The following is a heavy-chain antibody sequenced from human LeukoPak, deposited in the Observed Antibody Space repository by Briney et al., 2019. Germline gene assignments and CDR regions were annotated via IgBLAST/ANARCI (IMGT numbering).Heavy chain of an antibody. V-gene: IGHV5-51*01. J-gene: IGHJ4*02. CDR3: ARVLIRGDEIDY. D-gene: IGHD2-21*01. CDR2: IYPGDSDT. Sequence: WIRQPPGKGLEWMGIIYPGDSDTRYSPSFQGQVTISADKSISTAYLQWTSLKASDSAMYYCARVLIRGDEIDYWGQGTLVTVSS.